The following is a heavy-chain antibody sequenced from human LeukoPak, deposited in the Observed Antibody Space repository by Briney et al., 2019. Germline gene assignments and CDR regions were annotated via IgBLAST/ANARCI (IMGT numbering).Heavy chain of an antibody. CDR1: GFTSNTYG. J-gene: IGHJ3*02. CDR2: ISGSRGNT. D-gene: IGHD2/OR15-2a*01. Sequence: GGSLRLSCAAYGFTSNTYGMSWVRQAPGKGLEWVSGISGSRGNTYYADSVKGRFTISRDTSKNTLYLQMSSLRAEDTAVYYCAKDPRRILGSFEIWGQGTMVTVS. CDR3: AKDPRRILGSFEI. V-gene: IGHV3-23*01.